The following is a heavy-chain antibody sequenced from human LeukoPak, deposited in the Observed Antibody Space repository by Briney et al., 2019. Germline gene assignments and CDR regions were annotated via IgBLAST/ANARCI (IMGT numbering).Heavy chain of an antibody. CDR1: GXSFPNYW. Sequence: GESLKISFKGSGXSFPNYWIAWVRQMPGKGMEWMGIIYPGDSDTRYSPSFQGQVTISVDKSISTAYLQWSSLKASDTAMYFCARRSAPNYRYYDTSGYVRDWYFDPWGRGTLVTVSS. V-gene: IGHV5-51*01. CDR2: IYPGDSDT. D-gene: IGHD3-22*01. J-gene: IGHJ2*01. CDR3: ARRSAPNYRYYDTSGYVRDWYFDP.